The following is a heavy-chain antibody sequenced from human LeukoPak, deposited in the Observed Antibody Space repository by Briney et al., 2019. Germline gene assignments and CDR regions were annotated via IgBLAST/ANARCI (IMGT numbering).Heavy chain of an antibody. CDR1: GFTFSTYG. J-gene: IGHJ4*02. CDR3: ATSGGSYWVRVDNYYFDY. CDR2: IRYDGSSK. V-gene: IGHV3-30*02. D-gene: IGHD1-26*01. Sequence: GGSLRLSCAASGFTFSTYGMHWVRQAPGKGLQWVAFIRYDGSSKYYGDSVKGRLTISRDNSKNTVYLQMNSLRAEDTAVYYCATSGGSYWVRVDNYYFDYWGPGTQVTVSS.